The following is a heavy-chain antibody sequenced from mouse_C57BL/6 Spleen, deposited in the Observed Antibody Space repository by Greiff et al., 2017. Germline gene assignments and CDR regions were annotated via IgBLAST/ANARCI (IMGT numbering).Heavy chain of an antibody. CDR3: ARSTPLGRGKGLDY. CDR1: GYAFTNYL. V-gene: IGHV1-54*01. J-gene: IGHJ2*01. CDR2: INPGSGGT. Sequence: VQLQQSGAELVRPGTSVKVSCKASGYAFTNYLIEWVKQRPGQGLEWIGVINPGSGGTNYNEKFKGKATLTADKSSSTAYMQLSSLTSEDSAVYFCARSTPLGRGKGLDYWGQGTTLTVSS. D-gene: IGHD4-1*01.